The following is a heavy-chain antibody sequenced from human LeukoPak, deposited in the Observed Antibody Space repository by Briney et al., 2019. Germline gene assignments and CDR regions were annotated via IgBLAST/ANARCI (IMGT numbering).Heavy chain of an antibody. D-gene: IGHD1-26*01. Sequence: GESLKISCKGSAYRFTNYCIGWVRQMPGKGLEWMGIICPGDSDTRYSPSFQGQVTISAVKSISTAYLQWSSLKASDSAVYYCARRIPGTYLFDYWGQGALVTVSS. CDR1: AYRFTNYC. CDR2: ICPGDSDT. V-gene: IGHV5-51*01. CDR3: ARRIPGTYLFDY. J-gene: IGHJ4*02.